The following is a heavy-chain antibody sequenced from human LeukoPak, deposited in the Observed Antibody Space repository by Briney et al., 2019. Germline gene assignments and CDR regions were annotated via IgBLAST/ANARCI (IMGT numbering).Heavy chain of an antibody. Sequence: SETLSLTCAVYGGSFSGYYWSWIRQPPGKGLEWIGEINHSGSTNYNPSLKSRVTISVDTSENQFSLKLSSVTAADTAVYYCARARWQMALFDYWGQGTLVTVTS. V-gene: IGHV4-34*01. CDR3: ARARWQMALFDY. J-gene: IGHJ4*02. CDR2: INHSGST. CDR1: GGSFSGYY. D-gene: IGHD4-23*01.